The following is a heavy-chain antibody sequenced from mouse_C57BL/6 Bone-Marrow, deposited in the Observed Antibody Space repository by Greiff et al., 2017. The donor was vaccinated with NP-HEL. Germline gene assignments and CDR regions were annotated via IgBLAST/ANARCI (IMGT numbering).Heavy chain of an antibody. V-gene: IGHV1-26*01. D-gene: IGHD2-4*01. CDR2: INPNNGGT. CDR3: ARVDWAMDY. J-gene: IGHJ4*01. Sequence: EVQLQQSGPELVKPGASVKISCKASGYTFTDYYMNWVKQSHGKSLEWIGDINPNNGGTSYNQKFKGKATLTVDKSSSTAYMELRSLTSEDSAVYYCARVDWAMDYWGQGTSVTVSS. CDR1: GYTFTDYY.